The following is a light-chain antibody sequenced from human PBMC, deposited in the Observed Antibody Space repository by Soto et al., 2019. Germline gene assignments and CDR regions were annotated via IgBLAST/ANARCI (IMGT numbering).Light chain of an antibody. V-gene: IGKV1-5*03. CDR2: KAS. Sequence: DLPMTQSPSTLSASLGDRVPITCRASQNIYCWLAWYQQKPGKAPKPPIYKASSLESGVPSRFSGSGSGTEFTLTISSLQPDDFATYYCQQYNSYSTFGQGTKVEIK. CDR1: QNIYCW. J-gene: IGKJ1*01. CDR3: QQYNSYST.